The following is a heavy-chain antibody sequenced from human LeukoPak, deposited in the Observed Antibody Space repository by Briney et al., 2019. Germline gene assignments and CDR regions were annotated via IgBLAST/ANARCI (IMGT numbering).Heavy chain of an antibody. CDR3: ASGAYIVATISTDFDY. CDR2: INPNSGGT. J-gene: IGHJ4*02. Sequence: ASVKVSCKASGYTFTDYYMHWVRQAPGQGLEWMGWINPNSGGTNYAQKFQGRVTMTRDTSISTAYMELSRLRSDDTAVYYCASGAYIVATISTDFDYWGQGTLVTVSS. D-gene: IGHD5-12*01. CDR1: GYTFTDYY. V-gene: IGHV1-2*02.